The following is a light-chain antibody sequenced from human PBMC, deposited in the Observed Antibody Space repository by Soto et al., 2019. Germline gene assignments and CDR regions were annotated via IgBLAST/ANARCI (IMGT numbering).Light chain of an antibody. V-gene: IGKV3-11*01. CDR1: QTISSS. CDR3: QQRSNWPPIT. Sequence: LSPSPSPLSFYPVDRPTRSSSASQTISSSLAWYQQKPGQSPRLLIYDASNRASGVPPRFSGSGSGTDFTLSISSIEPEDFAVYYCQQRSNWPPITFGQGARLEIK. J-gene: IGKJ5*01. CDR2: DAS.